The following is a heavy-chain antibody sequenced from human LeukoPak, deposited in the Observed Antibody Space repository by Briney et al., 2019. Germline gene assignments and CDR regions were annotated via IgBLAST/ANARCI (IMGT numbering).Heavy chain of an antibody. CDR3: ARGREGGTTMIVVVYDY. CDR2: MNPNSGNT. V-gene: IGHV1-8*01. Sequence: ASVKVSCKASGYTCTSYDINWVRQATGQGLEWMGWMNPNSGNTGYAQKFQGRVTMTRNTSISTAYMELSSLRSEDTAVYYCARGREGGTTMIVVVYDYWGQGTLVTVSS. D-gene: IGHD3-22*01. J-gene: IGHJ4*02. CDR1: GYTCTSYD.